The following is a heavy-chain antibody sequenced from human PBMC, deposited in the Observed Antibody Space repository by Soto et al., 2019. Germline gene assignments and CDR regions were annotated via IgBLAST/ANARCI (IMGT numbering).Heavy chain of an antibody. J-gene: IGHJ4*02. D-gene: IGHD6-19*01. V-gene: IGHV6-1*01. Sequence: KLSQTLSLTCAISGDSVSSNSAAWNWIRQSPSRGLEWLGRTYYRSKWYNDYAVSVKSRITINPDTSKNQFSMQLNSVTPEDTAVYYCARHPIYSSGRYITYYFDYWGQGTLVTVSS. CDR3: ARHPIYSSGRYITYYFDY. CDR2: TYYRSKWYN. CDR1: GDSVSSNSAA.